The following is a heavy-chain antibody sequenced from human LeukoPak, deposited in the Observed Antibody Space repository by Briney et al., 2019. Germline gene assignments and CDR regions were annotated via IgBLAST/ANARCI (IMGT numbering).Heavy chain of an antibody. J-gene: IGHJ6*02. Sequence: GGSLRLSCAASGFTFSNAWMSWVRRAPGKGLEWVGRIKSKTDGGTTDYAAPVKGRFTISRDDSKNTLYLQMNSLKTEDTAVYYCTTWGSSWSPYYYGMDVWGQGTTVTVSS. CDR1: GFTFSNAW. CDR3: TTWGSSWSPYYYGMDV. V-gene: IGHV3-15*01. D-gene: IGHD6-13*01. CDR2: IKSKTDGGTT.